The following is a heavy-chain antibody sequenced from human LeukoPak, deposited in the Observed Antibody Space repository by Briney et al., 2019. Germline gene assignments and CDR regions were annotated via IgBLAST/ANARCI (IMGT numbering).Heavy chain of an antibody. D-gene: IGHD3-22*01. CDR3: ARARYPDSSGYYYFGY. J-gene: IGHJ4*02. V-gene: IGHV1-46*01. CDR1: GYTFTSYY. CDR2: INPSGGST. Sequence: ASVKVSCKASGYTFTSYYMHWVRQAPGQGLEWMGIINPSGGSTSYAQKFQGRVTMTRDTSTSTVYMELSSLRSEDTAVYYCARARYPDSSGYYYFGYWGQGTLVTLSS.